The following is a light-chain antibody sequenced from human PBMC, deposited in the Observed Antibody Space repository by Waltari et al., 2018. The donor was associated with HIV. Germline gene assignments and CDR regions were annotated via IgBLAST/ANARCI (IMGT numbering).Light chain of an antibody. CDR2: DAS. V-gene: IGKV3-15*01. CDR1: QTVSNN. J-gene: IGKJ1*01. CDR3: QQYNNWPPWT. Sequence: EIVLTQSPATLSLSPGERATLSCRASQTVSNNLAWYQQKPGQAPRLLVYDASIRATGIPGRFRGSGSATEFTLTITSLQSEDFALYYCQQYNNWPPWTFGQGTKVEIK.